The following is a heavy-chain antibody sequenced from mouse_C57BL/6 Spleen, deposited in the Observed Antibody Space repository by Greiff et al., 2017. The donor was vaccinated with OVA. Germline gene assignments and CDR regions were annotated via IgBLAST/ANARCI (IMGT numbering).Heavy chain of an antibody. CDR2: IYPSDSET. J-gene: IGHJ2*01. CDR1: GYTFTSYW. CDR3: ARTAQAYFDY. V-gene: IGHV1-61*01. D-gene: IGHD3-2*02. Sequence: QVQLQQPGAELVRPGSSVKLSCKASGYTFTSYWMDWVKQRPGQGLEWIGNIYPSDSETHYNQKFKDKATLTVDKSSSTAYMQLSSLTSEDSADYYCARTAQAYFDYWGQGTTLTVSS.